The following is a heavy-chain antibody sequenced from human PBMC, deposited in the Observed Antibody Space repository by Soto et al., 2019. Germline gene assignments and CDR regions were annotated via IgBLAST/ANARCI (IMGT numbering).Heavy chain of an antibody. V-gene: IGHV3-30*18. CDR2: VSSDGSEK. Sequence: QVQLVESGGGVVHPGKALRLSCAASDYTFSSYAMHWVRQAPGRGLEWVAAVSSDGSEKSYSDSVQGRFTISRDNPKNTIYLQKSSLRPEETAIYFCAKENFYSGRLTGGYGVGGWGYGTRVTVS. CDR3: AKENFYSGRLTGGYGVGG. J-gene: IGHJ6*02. D-gene: IGHD5-12*01. CDR1: DYTFSSYA.